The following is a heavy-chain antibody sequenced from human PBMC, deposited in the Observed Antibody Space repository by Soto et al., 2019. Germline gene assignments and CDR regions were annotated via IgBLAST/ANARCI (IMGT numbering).Heavy chain of an antibody. J-gene: IGHJ4*02. Sequence: GGSLRLSCAASGFTFSSFWMTWVRQAPGKGLEWVANIKQDGSEKYYVDSVKGRFTISRDNARNSLFLEMKSLRSEDTAVYSCVRDRSGSYLEGSDYWGQGTRVTVSS. D-gene: IGHD1-26*01. CDR1: GFTFSSFW. CDR2: IKQDGSEK. CDR3: VRDRSGSYLEGSDY. V-gene: IGHV3-7*01.